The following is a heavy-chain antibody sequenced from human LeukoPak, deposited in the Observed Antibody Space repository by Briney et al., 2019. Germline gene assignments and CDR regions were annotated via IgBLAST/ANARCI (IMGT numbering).Heavy chain of an antibody. CDR1: GDSISSTNYY. CDR3: ARLKLLLWFGELDY. D-gene: IGHD3-10*01. J-gene: IGHJ4*02. V-gene: IGHV4-39*07. Sequence: SETLSLTCTVSGDSISSTNYYWGWIRQPPGKGLEWIGSIYYSGSTFNNPSLKSRVTISVDTSKNQFSLKLSSVTAADTAVYYCARLKLLLWFGELDYWGQGTLVTVSS. CDR2: IYYSGST.